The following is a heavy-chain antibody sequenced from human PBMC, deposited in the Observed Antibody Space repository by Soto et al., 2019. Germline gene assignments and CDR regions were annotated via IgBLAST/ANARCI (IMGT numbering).Heavy chain of an antibody. V-gene: IGHV4-61*08. D-gene: IGHD1-26*01. Sequence: SETLSLTCTVSGGSISSGGYYWSWIRQHPGKGLEWIGYIYHSGSTNYNPSLKSRVTISVDTSKNQFSLKLSSVTAADTAVYYCARRYGGNFDYWGQGTLVTVSS. CDR2: IYHSGST. J-gene: IGHJ4*02. CDR3: ARRYGGNFDY. CDR1: GGSISSGGYY.